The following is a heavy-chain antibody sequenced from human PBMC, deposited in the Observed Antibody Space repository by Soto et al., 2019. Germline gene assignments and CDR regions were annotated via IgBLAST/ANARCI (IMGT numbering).Heavy chain of an antibody. CDR3: ARESEDLTSNFDY. J-gene: IGHJ4*02. Sequence: GGSLRLSCAASGFTFTRYSMNWVRQAPGKGLEWVSSISSTTNYIYYGDSMKGRFTISRDNAKNSRYREMNSLRAEDTAVYYCARESEDLTSNFDYWGQGTLVTVSS. CDR2: ISSTTNYI. V-gene: IGHV3-21*06. CDR1: GFTFTRYS.